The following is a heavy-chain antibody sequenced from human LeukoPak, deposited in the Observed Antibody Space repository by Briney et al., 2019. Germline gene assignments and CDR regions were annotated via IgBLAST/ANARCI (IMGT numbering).Heavy chain of an antibody. J-gene: IGHJ4*02. CDR3: AREEWLVNYFDY. CDR2: INPTSGGT. V-gene: IGHV1-2*02. CDR1: GYTFTGYY. D-gene: IGHD6-19*01. Sequence: ASVKVSCKVSGYTFTGYYIHWVRQAPGQGLEWMGWINPTSGGTNYAQKFQGRVTMTRDTSISTAYMELSRLRSDDTAVYYCAREEWLVNYFDYWGQGTLVTVSS.